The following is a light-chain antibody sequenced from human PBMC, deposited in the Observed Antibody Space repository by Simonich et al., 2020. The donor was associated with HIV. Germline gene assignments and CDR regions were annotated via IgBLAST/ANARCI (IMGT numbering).Light chain of an antibody. CDR2: LNRDGSH. CDR3: QTWGAGIVL. Sequence: QLVLTQSPSTSASLGASVNLTCTLSSGHSTYAIAWHQQQPEKGPRYLMTLNRDGSHIKGAGIPDRFSGSSSGAERYLTISSRQSEDEAGYYCQTWGAGIVLFAGGTKLTVL. J-gene: IGLJ2*01. V-gene: IGLV4-69*01. CDR1: SGHSTYA.